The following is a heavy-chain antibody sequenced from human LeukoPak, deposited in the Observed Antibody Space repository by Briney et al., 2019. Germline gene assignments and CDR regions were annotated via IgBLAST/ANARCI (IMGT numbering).Heavy chain of an antibody. CDR1: GFTFSSYG. J-gene: IGHJ4*02. Sequence: GGSLRLSCAASGFTFSSYGMHWVRQAPGKGLEWVALIRYDGSNKYYADSVKGRFTISRDNSKNTLYLQMNSLRAEDTAVYYCAKDARSGYSSNLFDYWGQGTLVTVSS. CDR3: AKDARSGYSSNLFDY. D-gene: IGHD6-19*01. CDR2: IRYDGSNK. V-gene: IGHV3-30*02.